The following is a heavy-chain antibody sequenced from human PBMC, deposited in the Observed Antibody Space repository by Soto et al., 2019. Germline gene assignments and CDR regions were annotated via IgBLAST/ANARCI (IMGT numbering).Heavy chain of an antibody. CDR3: AREGQAPYYYYGMDV. J-gene: IGHJ6*02. CDR1: GYTFTNYG. V-gene: IGHV1-18*01. Sequence: QVQVVQSGDEVKKPGASVKVSCKASGYTFTNYGFSWLRQAPGQGLEGMGWISGYNGNTKYAEKFQGRVTMTTDTSTSTAHMELRSLRSDDTAVYYCAREGQAPYYYYGMDVWGQGTAVTVSS. CDR2: ISGYNGNT.